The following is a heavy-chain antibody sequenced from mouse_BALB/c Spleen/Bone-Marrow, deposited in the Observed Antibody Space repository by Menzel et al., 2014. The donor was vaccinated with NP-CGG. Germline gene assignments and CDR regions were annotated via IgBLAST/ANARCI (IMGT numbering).Heavy chain of an antibody. J-gene: IGHJ4*01. D-gene: IGHD2-3*01. CDR3: ARDGYYVFYAMDY. V-gene: IGHV5-6-3*01. CDR1: GFTFSSYG. Sequence: EVQLVESGGGLVQPGGSLKLSCAASGFTFSSYGMSWVRQTPDKRLELVATINSNGGSTYYPDSVKGRFTISRDNAKNTLYLQMSSLKSEDTAMYYCARDGYYVFYAMDYWGRGTSVTVSS. CDR2: INSNGGST.